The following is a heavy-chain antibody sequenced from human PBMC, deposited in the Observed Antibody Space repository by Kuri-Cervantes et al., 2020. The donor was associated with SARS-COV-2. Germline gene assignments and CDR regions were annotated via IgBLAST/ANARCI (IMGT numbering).Heavy chain of an antibody. CDR1: GGSISSHY. D-gene: IGHD3-22*01. CDR2: IYYSGST. V-gene: IGHV4-59*08. CDR3: ARGLRGGSSGYSDY. J-gene: IGHJ4*02. Sequence: SETLSLTCNVSGGSISSHYWSWIRQPPGKGLEWIGYIYYSGSTNYNPSLKSRVTISVDTSKNQFSLKLSSVTAADTAVYYCARGLRGGSSGYSDYWGQGTLVTVSS.